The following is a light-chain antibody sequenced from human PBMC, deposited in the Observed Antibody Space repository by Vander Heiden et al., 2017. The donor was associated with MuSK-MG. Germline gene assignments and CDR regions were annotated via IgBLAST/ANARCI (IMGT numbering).Light chain of an antibody. CDR2: ASS. CDR1: QSISSY. V-gene: IGKV1-39*01. J-gene: IGKJ4*01. CDR3: QQSYSTPHALT. Sequence: DIQMTQSPSSLSASVGDRVTITCRGSQSISSYLNWYQQKPGKAPKLLIYASSSLQSGVPSRVSGSGSGTDFTLTISRLQPEDFATDYCQQSYSTPHALTFGGGTRVEIK.